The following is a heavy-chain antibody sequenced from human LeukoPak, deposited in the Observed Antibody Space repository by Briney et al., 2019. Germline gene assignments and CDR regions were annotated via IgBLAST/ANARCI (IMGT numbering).Heavy chain of an antibody. V-gene: IGHV1-69*13. D-gene: IGHD2-2*01. Sequence: ASVKVSCKASGYTFTSYGISWVRQAPGQGLEWMGGIIPIFGTANYAQKFQGRVTITADESTSTAYMELSSLRSEDTAVYYCASGRETRVYCSSTSCFNWFDPWGQGTLVTVSS. J-gene: IGHJ5*02. CDR2: IIPIFGTA. CDR3: ASGRETRVYCSSTSCFNWFDP. CDR1: GYTFTSYG.